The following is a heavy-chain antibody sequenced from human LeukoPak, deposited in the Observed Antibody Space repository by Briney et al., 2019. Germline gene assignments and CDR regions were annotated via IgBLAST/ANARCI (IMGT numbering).Heavy chain of an antibody. CDR2: IYTSGST. Sequence: PSETLSLTCTVSGGSISSYYWSWIRQPAGKGLEWIGRIYTSGSTNYNPPLKSRVTMSVDTSKNQFSLKLSSVTAADTAVYYCARGVPWLPRGGFDYWGQGTLVTVSS. CDR1: GGSISSYY. J-gene: IGHJ4*02. CDR3: ARGVPWLPRGGFDY. D-gene: IGHD3-22*01. V-gene: IGHV4-4*07.